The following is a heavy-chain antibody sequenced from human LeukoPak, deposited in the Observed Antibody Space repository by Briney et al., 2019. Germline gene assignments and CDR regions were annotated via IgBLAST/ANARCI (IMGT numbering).Heavy chain of an antibody. V-gene: IGHV3-30*03. J-gene: IGHJ4*02. CDR2: ISYDGSNK. CDR1: GFTFSSYG. D-gene: IGHD1-26*01. CDR3: ATLENSGSYDY. Sequence: GGSLRLSCAASGFTFSSYGMHWVRQAPGKGLEWVAVISYDGSNKNYADSVKGRFTISRDNSKNTLYLQMNSLRAEDTAVYYCATLENSGSYDYWGQGTLVTVSS.